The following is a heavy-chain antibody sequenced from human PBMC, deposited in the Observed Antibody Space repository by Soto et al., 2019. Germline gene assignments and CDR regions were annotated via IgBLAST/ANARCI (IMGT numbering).Heavy chain of an antibody. V-gene: IGHV1-18*01. CDR3: ARVTRGSSYWFDP. CDR2: ISTYNGNT. CDR1: SETFASYD. Sequence: ASVKVSCKASSETFASYDITWVRQAPGQGLEWMGWISTYNGNTKYAQNVQGRVSMTTDTSTSTAYMELRSLKSDDTAVYYGARVTRGSSYWFDPWGQGTLVTVSS. D-gene: IGHD6-19*01. J-gene: IGHJ5*01.